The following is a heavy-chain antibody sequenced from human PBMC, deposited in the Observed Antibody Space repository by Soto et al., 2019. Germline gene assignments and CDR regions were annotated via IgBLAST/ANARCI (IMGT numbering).Heavy chain of an antibody. CDR1: GGSXSSGPYS. V-gene: IGHV4-39*01. CDR2: FYYSGST. D-gene: IGHD2-2*01. CDR3: ARLGGYCTITSCYGYYGMDV. J-gene: IGHJ6*02. Sequence: PSETLSLTCTVSGGSXSSGPYSWGWIRQPPGKGLEWIGTFYYSGSTYYNPSLESRVTISVDTSKNQFSLKVSSVTAADTAVYYCARLGGYCTITSCYGYYGMDVWGQGTTVTVSS.